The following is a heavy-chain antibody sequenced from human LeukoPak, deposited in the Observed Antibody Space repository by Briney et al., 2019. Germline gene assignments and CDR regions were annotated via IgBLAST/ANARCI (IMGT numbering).Heavy chain of an antibody. CDR1: GLTFSSHW. CDR3: AKGGSARVFDY. Sequence: TGGSLRLSCAASGLTFSSHWMHWVRQAPGKGLVWVSRITNDGSSTTYADSVKGRFTISRDNSKNTLYLQMNSLRAEDTAVYYCAKGGSARVFDYWGQGTLVTVSS. J-gene: IGHJ4*02. CDR2: ITNDGSST. V-gene: IGHV3-74*01. D-gene: IGHD6-25*01.